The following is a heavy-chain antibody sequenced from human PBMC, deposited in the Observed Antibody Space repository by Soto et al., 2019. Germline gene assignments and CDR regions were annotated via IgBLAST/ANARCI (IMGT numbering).Heavy chain of an antibody. Sequence: QVQLVESGGGVVQRGGSLRLSCAASGFPFTSYSMNWVRQSPGKGLEWVAVISYDGKRIYYADSVKGRFTISRDNAKNTMFLQISGLRPEDTAVYYCARGLVVTAKGWFDLWGQGTQVTVSS. CDR1: GFPFTSYS. V-gene: IGHV3-30-3*02. D-gene: IGHD2-21*02. J-gene: IGHJ5*02. CDR3: ARGLVVTAKGWFDL. CDR2: ISYDGKRI.